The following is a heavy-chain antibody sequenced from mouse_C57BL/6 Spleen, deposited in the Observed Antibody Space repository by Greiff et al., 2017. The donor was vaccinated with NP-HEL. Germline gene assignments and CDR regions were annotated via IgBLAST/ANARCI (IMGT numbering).Heavy chain of an antibody. CDR1: GFSLTSYG. D-gene: IGHD2-10*01. V-gene: IGHV2-2*01. CDR3: ARNTYYGNYVFDY. CDR2: IWSGGST. J-gene: IGHJ2*01. Sequence: VMLVESGPGLVQPSQCLSITCTVSGFSLTSYGVHWVRQSPGKGLEWLGVIWSGGSTDYNAAFISRLSISKDNSKSQVFFKMNSLQADDTAIYYCARNTYYGNYVFDYWGQGTTLTVSS.